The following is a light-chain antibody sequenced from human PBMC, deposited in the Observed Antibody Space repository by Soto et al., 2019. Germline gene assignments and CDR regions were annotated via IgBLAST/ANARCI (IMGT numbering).Light chain of an antibody. J-gene: IGKJ1*01. CDR2: GPS. CDR1: QSVSSNY. Sequence: EIVLTQSAGTLSLSPGETATLYCRASQSVSSNYLAWYQQKPGQAPRLLTYGPSSRATGIPDRFSGSGSGTDFTLTISRLEPEDCAVYCCQQYGTSPWTFGQGTKVDIK. CDR3: QQYGTSPWT. V-gene: IGKV3-20*01.